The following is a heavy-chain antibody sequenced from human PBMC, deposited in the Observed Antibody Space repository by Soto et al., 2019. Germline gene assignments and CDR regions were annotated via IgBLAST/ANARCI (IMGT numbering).Heavy chain of an antibody. J-gene: IGHJ4*02. V-gene: IGHV3-21*01. Sequence: EVQLVESGGGLVKPGGSLRLSCAASGFTFSSYSMNWVRQAPGKGLEWVSSISSSSSYIYYADSVKGRFTISRDNAKNSLYLQMNSLRAEDTAVYYCATDQGTYGVLQYFDYWGQGTLVTVSS. CDR3: ATDQGTYGVLQYFDY. CDR2: ISSSSSYI. CDR1: GFTFSSYS. D-gene: IGHD2-8*01.